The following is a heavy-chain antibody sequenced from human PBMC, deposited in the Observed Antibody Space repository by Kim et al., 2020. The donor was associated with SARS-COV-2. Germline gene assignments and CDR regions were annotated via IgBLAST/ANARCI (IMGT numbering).Heavy chain of an antibody. Sequence: SETLSLTCTVSGGSISSGDYYWSWIREPPGKGLEWIGYIDYSGSTYYNPSLKSRGTISVDTAKNQFSLKLSAVTAADTAVYYCARVGTRTTHFDYWGQG. CDR1: GGSISSGDYY. V-gene: IGHV4-30-4*01. J-gene: IGHJ4*02. CDR3: ARVGTRTTHFDY. CDR2: IDYSGST. D-gene: IGHD2-2*01.